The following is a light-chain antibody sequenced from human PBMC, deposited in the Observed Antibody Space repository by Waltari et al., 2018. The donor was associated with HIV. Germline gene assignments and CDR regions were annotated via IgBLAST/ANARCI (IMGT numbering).Light chain of an antibody. Sequence: QSALTQPASVSGSPGQSITISCSGTSSDVGGYNFVSWYLQQPGKAPKLIIYDVSNRPSWFSNRFLGYKSVNQAPLTRPGLQAEDDADYYCCAYRNRSNSVYVFGGGTKVTVL. CDR1: SSDVGGYNF. V-gene: IGLV2-14*03. CDR3: CAYRNRSNSVYV. CDR2: DVS. J-gene: IGLJ1*01.